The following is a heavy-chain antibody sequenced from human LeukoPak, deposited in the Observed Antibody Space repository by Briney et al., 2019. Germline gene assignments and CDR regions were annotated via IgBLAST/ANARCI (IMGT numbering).Heavy chain of an antibody. CDR3: TTGGSGWYVAY. V-gene: IGHV3-15*01. J-gene: IGHJ4*02. CDR1: GFTFTKAW. Sequence: GGSLRLSCAASGFTFTKAWMTWVRQAPGKGLGWVGGIKSKTDGGTTDYAAPVKGRFTISRDDSKNTPYLQMNSLTADNTALYYWTTGGSGWYVAYWGQGTLATVCS. CDR2: IKSKTDGGTT. D-gene: IGHD6-19*01.